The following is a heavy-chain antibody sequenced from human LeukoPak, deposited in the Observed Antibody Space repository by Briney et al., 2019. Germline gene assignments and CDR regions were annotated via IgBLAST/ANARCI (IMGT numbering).Heavy chain of an antibody. V-gene: IGHV4-39*07. Sequence: SETLSLTCTVSGGSISSSSCYWGWIRQPPGKGLEWTGSIYYSGSTYYSPSLTSRVTVSVDTSENQFSLKLSSVTAADTAVYYCARAHSIASYYYGVDVWGQGTTVTVSS. CDR2: IYYSGST. D-gene: IGHD2/OR15-2a*01. J-gene: IGHJ6*02. CDR1: GGSISSSSCY. CDR3: ARAHSIASYYYGVDV.